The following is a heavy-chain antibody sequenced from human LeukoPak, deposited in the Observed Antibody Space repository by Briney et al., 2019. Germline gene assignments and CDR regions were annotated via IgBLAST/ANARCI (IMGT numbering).Heavy chain of an antibody. CDR2: IHPRSGDT. D-gene: IGHD2-21*02. CDR1: GYSFTAFY. J-gene: IGHJ4*02. Sequence: ASVKVSCKASGYSFTAFYIHWVRQAPGQGLEWMGWIHPRSGDTNYAYKFQGRVTMTRDTSISTAYMELSSLRSDDTAVYYCARGYCSGDCFTLFDYWGQGTLVTVSS. V-gene: IGHV1-2*02. CDR3: ARGYCSGDCFTLFDY.